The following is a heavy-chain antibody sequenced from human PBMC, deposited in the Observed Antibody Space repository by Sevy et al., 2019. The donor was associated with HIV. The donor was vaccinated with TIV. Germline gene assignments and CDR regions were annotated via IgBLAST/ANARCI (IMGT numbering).Heavy chain of an antibody. V-gene: IGHV4-59*13. D-gene: IGHD3-3*01. Sequence: SETLSLTCSVSGGSMRNFYWSWIRQPPGKGLEWIGNIYYSGSTNYNPSLKSRVTMSVDTSKNQFSLKLSSVTAADTAVYYSAGSGFLEWAGSTRGPRNWFDPWGQGTLVTVSS. CDR3: AGSGFLEWAGSTRGPRNWFDP. CDR1: GGSMRNFY. J-gene: IGHJ5*02. CDR2: IYYSGST.